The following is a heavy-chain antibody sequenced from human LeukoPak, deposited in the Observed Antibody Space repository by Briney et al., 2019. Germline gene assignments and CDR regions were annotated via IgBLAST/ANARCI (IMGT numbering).Heavy chain of an antibody. D-gene: IGHD6-19*01. CDR1: GYTFTGYY. J-gene: IGHJ6*03. CDR3: ARDQPVAVAGNYYYYMDV. V-gene: IGHV1-2*02. CDR2: INPNSGGT. Sequence: ASVKVSCKASGYTFTGYYMHWVRQAPGQGLEWMGWINPNSGGTNYAQKFQGRVTMTRDTSISTAYMELSRLRSDDTAVYYCARDQPVAVAGNYYYYMDVWGKGTTVTVSS.